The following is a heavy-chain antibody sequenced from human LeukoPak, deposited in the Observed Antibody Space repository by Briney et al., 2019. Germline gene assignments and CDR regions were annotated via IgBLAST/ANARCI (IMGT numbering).Heavy chain of an antibody. V-gene: IGHV3-7*01. CDR1: GFNLWSHL. CDR3: ARVSAAVNY. CDR2: IKQDGSDK. Sequence: GALRLSCGGSGFNLWSHLMDLVRQASGGGVEWVANIKQDGSDKYYVDSVKGRFTISRDNAKNSLYLQMNSLRAEDTAVYYCARVSAAVNYWGQGTLVTVSS. D-gene: IGHD2-15*01. J-gene: IGHJ4*02.